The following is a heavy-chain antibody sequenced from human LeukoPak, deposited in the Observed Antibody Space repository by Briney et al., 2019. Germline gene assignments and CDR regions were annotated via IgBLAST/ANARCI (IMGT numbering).Heavy chain of an antibody. CDR1: GFTFTTFA. D-gene: IGHD2-21*02. Sequence: PSVKVSCKASGFTFTTFAVQWVRQARGPRLEWIGWIVVDGGNTHYAQKFQEKVDIITDRATNSVFMDLRSLRSDDTAVYYCSARATTYCREDCYPSSSCYHGIDVWGQGTTLTVS. V-gene: IGHV1-58*01. CDR2: IVVDGGNT. CDR3: SARATTYCREDCYPSSSCYHGIDV. J-gene: IGHJ6*02.